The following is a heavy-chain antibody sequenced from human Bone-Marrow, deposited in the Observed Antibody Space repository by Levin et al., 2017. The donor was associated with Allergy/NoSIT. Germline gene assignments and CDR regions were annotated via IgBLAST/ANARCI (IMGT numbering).Heavy chain of an antibody. D-gene: IGHD2-2*01. J-gene: IGHJ4*02. CDR3: VRGGTSTSF. CDR1: GFTFSSFR. V-gene: IGHV3-74*01. CDR2: INSDGSGT. Sequence: GGSLRLSCAASGFTFSSFRMHWVRQSPGKGLLWVSYINSDGSGTTYADSVRGRFTISRDNAKNTLYLQMNSLGAEDTAVYFCVRGGTSTSFWGQGTLVTVSS.